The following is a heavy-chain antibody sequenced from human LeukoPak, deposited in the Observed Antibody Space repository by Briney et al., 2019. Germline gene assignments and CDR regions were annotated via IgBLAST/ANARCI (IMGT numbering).Heavy chain of an antibody. CDR3: ARVSDYRYMDV. CDR2: ISSSGSTK. CDR1: GFTFSDYY. Sequence: GGSLRLSCAASGFTFSDYYMSWIRQAPGKGLEWVSYISSSGSTKYYAESVKGRFTISRDNAKNSLYLQMNSLRAEDTAVYYCARVSDYRYMDVWGKGTTVTISS. V-gene: IGHV3-11*04. D-gene: IGHD3-16*02. J-gene: IGHJ6*03.